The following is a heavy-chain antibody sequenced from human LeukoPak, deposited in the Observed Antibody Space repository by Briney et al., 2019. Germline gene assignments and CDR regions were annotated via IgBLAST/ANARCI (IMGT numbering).Heavy chain of an antibody. CDR1: GFTFNDYY. Sequence: PGGSLRLSCAASGFTFNDYYMSWIRQAPGKGLEWLSYINIGGTNTHYADSVKGRFTISRDNAKKSLYLEMNNLRAEDTAVYYCATDGAGFDTWGQGVLVTVSS. CDR2: INIGGTNT. CDR3: ATDGAGFDT. J-gene: IGHJ5*02. V-gene: IGHV3-11*01.